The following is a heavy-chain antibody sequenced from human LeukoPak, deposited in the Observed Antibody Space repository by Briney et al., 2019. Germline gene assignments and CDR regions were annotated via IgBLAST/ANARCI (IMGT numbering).Heavy chain of an antibody. Sequence: GGYLRRYCAASGFTFSSYSMNWVRQAPGKGLEWVSSISSSSSYIYYADSVKGRFTISRDNAKNSLYLQMNSLRAEDTAVYYCARDPHYCSSTSCSLYYFDYWGQGTLVTVSS. CDR2: ISSSSSYI. D-gene: IGHD2-2*01. J-gene: IGHJ4*02. CDR3: ARDPHYCSSTSCSLYYFDY. V-gene: IGHV3-21*01. CDR1: GFTFSSYS.